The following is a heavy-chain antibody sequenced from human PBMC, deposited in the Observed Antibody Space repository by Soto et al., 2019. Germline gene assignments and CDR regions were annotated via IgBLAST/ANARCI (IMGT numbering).Heavy chain of an antibody. J-gene: IGHJ4*02. CDR3: ARDLRFSSTNYFDF. Sequence: GSLRLSCTASGFLFTDYYISWIRQPPGKGLEWLAYIDGSSDYTNSADSVKGRFTISRDNAKNSVFLQMNNLRADDTAVYYCARDLRFSSTNYFDFWGRGTLVTVSS. CDR2: IDGSSDYT. CDR1: GFLFTDYY. D-gene: IGHD2-8*01. V-gene: IGHV3-11*06.